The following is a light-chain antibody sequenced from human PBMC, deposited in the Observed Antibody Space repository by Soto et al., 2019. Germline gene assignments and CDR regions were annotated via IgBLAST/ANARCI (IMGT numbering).Light chain of an antibody. CDR3: QQFGGSPPYT. Sequence: EIVLTQSPGTLSLSPGERATLSCRASQRVSDTYLAWYQQKPGQAPRLLIYGASSRATGIPDRFSGSGSGTDFTLTISRLEPEDFVVYYCQQFGGSPPYTFGQGTKLEIK. V-gene: IGKV3-20*01. CDR1: QRVSDTY. J-gene: IGKJ2*01. CDR2: GAS.